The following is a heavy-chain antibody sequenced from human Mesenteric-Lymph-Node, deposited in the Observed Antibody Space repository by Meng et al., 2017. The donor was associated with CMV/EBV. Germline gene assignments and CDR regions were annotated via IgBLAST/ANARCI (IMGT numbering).Heavy chain of an antibody. Sequence: SETLSLTCAVYGGSFSGYYWSWIRQPPGKGLEWIGEINHSGSTNYNPSLKSRVTISVDTSKNQFSLKLSSVTAADTAVYYCTRDSPLLTWGPGLLVTVSS. CDR3: TRDSPLLT. CDR1: GGSFSGYY. J-gene: IGHJ4*02. D-gene: IGHD3-16*01. CDR2: INHSGST. V-gene: IGHV4-34*01.